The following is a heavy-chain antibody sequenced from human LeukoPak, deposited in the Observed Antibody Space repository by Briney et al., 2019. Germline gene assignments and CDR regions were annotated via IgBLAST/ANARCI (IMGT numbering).Heavy chain of an antibody. CDR2: ISGSGGST. V-gene: IGHV3-23*01. Sequence: GGSLRLSCAASGFTFRSSAMSWVRQAPGKGLEWVSAISGSGGSTYYADSVKGRFTISRDNAKNSLYLQMNSLRAEDTAVYYCARAGVYDSSGYYAFDIWGQGTMVTVSS. D-gene: IGHD3-22*01. CDR1: GFTFRSSA. J-gene: IGHJ3*02. CDR3: ARAGVYDSSGYYAFDI.